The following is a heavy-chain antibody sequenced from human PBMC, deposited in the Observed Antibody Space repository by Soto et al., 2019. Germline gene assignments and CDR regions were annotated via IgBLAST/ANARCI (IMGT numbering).Heavy chain of an antibody. D-gene: IGHD4-17*01. V-gene: IGHV3-48*02. J-gene: IGHJ6*02. CDR1: GFPFSAYN. Sequence: LRLSCTASGFPFSAYNMNWVRQAPGKGLEWVAYITSGGSTIYYSDSVKGRFTFSRDNAKKSVNLQMNSLRDEDTAVYYCARDRGTVTNDLGQDYGMDVWGQGTAVTVSS. CDR3: ARDRGTVTNDLGQDYGMDV. CDR2: ITSGGSTI.